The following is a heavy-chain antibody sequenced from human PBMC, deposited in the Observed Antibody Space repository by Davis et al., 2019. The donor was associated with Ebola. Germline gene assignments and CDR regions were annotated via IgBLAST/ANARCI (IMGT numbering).Heavy chain of an antibody. J-gene: IGHJ6*02. V-gene: IGHV3-21*01. CDR1: GFTFNNYN. CDR3: ARAPLAYYDFWSGGMNYYYGMDV. Sequence: GESLKISCAASGFTFNNYNMNWVRQAPGKGLEWVSFINSGSSYIYYADSVKGRFTISRDNAKNSLYLQMNSLRAEDTAVYYCARAPLAYYDFWSGGMNYYYGMDVWGQGTTVTVSS. CDR2: INSGSSYI. D-gene: IGHD3-3*01.